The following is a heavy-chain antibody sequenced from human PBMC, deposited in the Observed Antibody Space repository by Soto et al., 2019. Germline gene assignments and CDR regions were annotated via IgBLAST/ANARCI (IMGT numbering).Heavy chain of an antibody. CDR2: IYYSEST. CDR3: ARVYGLGAFDI. D-gene: IGHD4-17*01. CDR1: GGSISSGPYS. Sequence: PSETLSLTCTVSGGSISSGPYSWGWIRQPPGKGLEWIGYIYYSESTHYNPSLESRVTISVDTSKNQFSLKLSSVTAADTAVYYCARVYGLGAFDIWGQGTMVTVSS. V-gene: IGHV4-39*07. J-gene: IGHJ3*02.